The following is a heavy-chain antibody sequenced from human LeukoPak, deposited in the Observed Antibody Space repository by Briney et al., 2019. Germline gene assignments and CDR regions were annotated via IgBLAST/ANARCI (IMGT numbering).Heavy chain of an antibody. CDR3: AKIGYCSSTSCLDY. J-gene: IGHJ4*02. D-gene: IGHD2-2*01. V-gene: IGHV3-23*01. CDR2: ISGSGGST. Sequence: GGSLRLSCAASGFAFSSYAMSWVRQAPGKGLEWVSAISGSGGSTYYADSVKGRFTISRDDSKNTLYLQMNSLRAEDTAVYYCAKIGYCSSTSCLDYWGQGTLVTVSS. CDR1: GFAFSSYA.